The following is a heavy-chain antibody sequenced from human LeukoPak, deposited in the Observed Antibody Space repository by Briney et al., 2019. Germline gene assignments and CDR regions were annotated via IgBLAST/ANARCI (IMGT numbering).Heavy chain of an antibody. Sequence: GGSLRLSCAASGFTFSSCSMNWVRQAPGKGLEWVSSISSSSSYIYYADSVKGRFTISRDNAKNSLYLQMNSLRAEDTAVYYCARDVGSGYSDAFDIWGQGTMVTVSS. J-gene: IGHJ3*02. V-gene: IGHV3-21*01. CDR2: ISSSSSYI. D-gene: IGHD3-22*01. CDR3: ARDVGSGYSDAFDI. CDR1: GFTFSSCS.